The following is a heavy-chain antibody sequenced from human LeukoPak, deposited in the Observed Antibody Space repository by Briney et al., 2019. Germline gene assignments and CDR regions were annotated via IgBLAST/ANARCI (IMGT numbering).Heavy chain of an antibody. J-gene: IGHJ6*02. V-gene: IGHV3-30*04. D-gene: IGHD4-17*01. Sequence: GGSLRLSCAASGFTFSSYAMHWVRQAPGKGLEWVSVISYDGSNKYYADSVKGRFTISRDNSKNTLYLQMNSLRAEDTAVYYCERAVTTPLGENPYGMDGRGHGTTVTVAS. CDR1: GFTFSSYA. CDR2: ISYDGSNK. CDR3: ERAVTTPLGENPYGMDG.